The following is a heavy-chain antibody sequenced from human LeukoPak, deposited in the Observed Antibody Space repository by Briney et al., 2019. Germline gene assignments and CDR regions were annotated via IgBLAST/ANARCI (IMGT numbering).Heavy chain of an antibody. V-gene: IGHV1-69*05. D-gene: IGHD6-13*01. Sequence: ASVKVSCKASGGTFSSYAISWVRQAPGQGLEWMGGIIPIFGTANYAQKFQGRVTITTDESTSTAYMELSSLRSEDTAVYYCASPRHSSSWYADAFDIWGQGTMVTVSS. CDR1: GGTFSSYA. CDR2: IIPIFGTA. J-gene: IGHJ3*02. CDR3: ASPRHSSSWYADAFDI.